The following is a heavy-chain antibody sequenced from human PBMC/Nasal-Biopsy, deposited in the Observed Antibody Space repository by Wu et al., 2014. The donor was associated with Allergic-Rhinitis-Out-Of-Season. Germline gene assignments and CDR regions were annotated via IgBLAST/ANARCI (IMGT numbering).Heavy chain of an antibody. CDR2: IDWDDDK. CDR3: ARMGNGVFVGPIDS. J-gene: IGHJ4*02. Sequence: LVKPTQTLVLTCSFSGFSLTNYGVGVAWIRQPPGKALEWLARIDWDDDKYYNKSLKNRLTISKDTSKNQVVLTMTNMDPVDTATYYCARMGNGVFVGPIDSWGQGTLVTVSS. CDR1: GFSLTNYGVG. D-gene: IGHD2-8*01. V-gene: IGHV2-70*11.